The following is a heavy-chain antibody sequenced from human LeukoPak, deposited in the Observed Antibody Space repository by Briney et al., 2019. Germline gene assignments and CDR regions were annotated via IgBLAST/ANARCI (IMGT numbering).Heavy chain of an antibody. Sequence: SETLSLTCVVSGGSVSGYYWGWIRQPPGRGLEWIGYVYYSGSTNYNPSFKSRITISVDMSRNQFSLQLSSVTAADTAVYYCARIHRYCSGGACYVLDNWGQGALVAVSS. CDR3: ARIHRYCSGGACYVLDN. J-gene: IGHJ4*02. CDR2: VYYSGST. CDR1: GGSVSGYY. V-gene: IGHV4-59*02. D-gene: IGHD2-15*01.